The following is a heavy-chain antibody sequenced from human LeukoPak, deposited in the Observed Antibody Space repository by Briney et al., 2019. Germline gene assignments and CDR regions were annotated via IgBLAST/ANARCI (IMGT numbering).Heavy chain of an antibody. V-gene: IGHV4-34*01. CDR1: GGSFSGYY. CDR2: INHSGST. CDR3: ARGSRITIFGVVIIPAWFDP. D-gene: IGHD3-3*01. Sequence: SETLSLTCAVYGGSFSGYYWSWIRQPPGKGLEWIGEINHSGSTNYSPSLKSRVTISVDTSKNQFSLKLSSVTAADTAVYYCARGSRITIFGVVIIPAWFDPWGQGTLVTVSS. J-gene: IGHJ5*02.